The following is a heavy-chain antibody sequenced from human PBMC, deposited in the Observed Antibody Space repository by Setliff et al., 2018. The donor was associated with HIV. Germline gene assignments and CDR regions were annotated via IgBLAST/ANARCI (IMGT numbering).Heavy chain of an antibody. J-gene: IGHJ5*02. CDR3: ARAYYDFWSGYYSVWFDP. CDR1: GGSLSGYY. D-gene: IGHD3-3*01. V-gene: IGHV4-39*01. CDR2: IYYSGST. Sequence: SETLSLTCAVYGGSLSGYYWGWIRQPPGKGLEWIGSIYYSGSTYYNPSLKSRVTISVDTSKNQFSLKLSSVTAADTAVYYCARAYYDFWSGYYSVWFDPWGQGTLVTVSS.